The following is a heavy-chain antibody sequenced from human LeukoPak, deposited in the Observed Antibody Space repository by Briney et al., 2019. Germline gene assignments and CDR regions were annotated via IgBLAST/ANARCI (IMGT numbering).Heavy chain of an antibody. J-gene: IGHJ6*04. Sequence: WXXXAXXXXXEWMGXXXXXXXNTNYAQKLQGRVTMTTDTSTSTAYMELRSLRSDDTAVYYCARDGDIVVVPAARIDYYYGMDVWGKGTTVTVSS. D-gene: IGHD2-2*01. CDR3: ARDGDIVVVPAARIDYYYGMDV. CDR2: XXXXXXNT. V-gene: IGHV1-18*01.